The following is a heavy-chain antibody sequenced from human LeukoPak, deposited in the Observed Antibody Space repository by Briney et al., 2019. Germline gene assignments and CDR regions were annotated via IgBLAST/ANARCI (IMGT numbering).Heavy chain of an antibody. J-gene: IGHJ5*02. CDR1: GGSISSYY. CDR2: IYYSGST. CDR3: ARDNYDILTGLVGLSHNWFDP. Sequence: PSETLSLTCTVSGGSISSYYWSWIRQPPGKGLEWIGYIYYSGSTNYNPSLKSRVTISVDTSKNQFSLKLSSVTAADTAVYYCARDNYDILTGLVGLSHNWFDPWGQGTLVTVSS. D-gene: IGHD3-9*01. V-gene: IGHV4-59*01.